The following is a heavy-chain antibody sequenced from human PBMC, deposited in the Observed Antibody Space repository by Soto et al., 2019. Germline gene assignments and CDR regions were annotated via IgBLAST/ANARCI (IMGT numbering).Heavy chain of an antibody. J-gene: IGHJ4*02. Sequence: SVNVSCKSSGGTFSSYSISWVRQAPGQGLEWMGGIIPIFGTANYAQKFQGRVTITADESTSTAYMELSSLRSEDTAVYYCARDGVDYGDTRGFDYWGQGTLVTVSS. CDR2: IIPIFGTA. V-gene: IGHV1-69*13. CDR3: ARDGVDYGDTRGFDY. CDR1: GGTFSSYS. D-gene: IGHD4-17*01.